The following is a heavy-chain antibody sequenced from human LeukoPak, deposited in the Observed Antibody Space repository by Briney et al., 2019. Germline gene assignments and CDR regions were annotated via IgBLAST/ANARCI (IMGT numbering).Heavy chain of an antibody. V-gene: IGHV3-43*01. Sequence: PGGSLRVSCAASGFSFEDYTMHWVRQAPGKGLEWVSLISWNAGTTYYADSVKGRFTISRDNSKNSLSLQMNSLRTEDTALYYCAKQYCRGACSGSWYFDLWGRGTLVTVSS. J-gene: IGHJ2*01. CDR1: GFSFEDYT. CDR3: AKQYCRGACSGSWYFDL. D-gene: IGHD2-21*02. CDR2: ISWNAGTT.